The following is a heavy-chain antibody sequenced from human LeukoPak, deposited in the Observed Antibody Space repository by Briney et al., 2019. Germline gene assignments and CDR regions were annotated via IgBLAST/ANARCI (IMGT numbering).Heavy chain of an antibody. CDR2: IYYSGST. CDR3: VGAHKDGGTFVYYYYMDV. V-gene: IGHV4-39*07. J-gene: IGHJ6*03. CDR1: GGSISSSSYY. D-gene: IGHD5-24*01. Sequence: SETLSLTCTVSGGSISSSSYYWGWLRQPPGKGLEWIGSIYYSGSTYYNPSLKSRVTISVDTSKNQFSLKLSSVTAADTAVYYSVGAHKDGGTFVYYYYMDVWGKGTTVTVSS.